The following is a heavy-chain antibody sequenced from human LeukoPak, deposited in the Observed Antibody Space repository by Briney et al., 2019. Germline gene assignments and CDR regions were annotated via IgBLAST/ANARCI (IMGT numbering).Heavy chain of an antibody. J-gene: IGHJ4*02. CDR1: GFTFSTYA. Sequence: GGSLRLSCAASGFTFSTYAMHWVRQAPGKGLEWVAVISSDGRKAYYADSVKDRFTISRDNSKNTLYLQMSRLRAEDTAVYFCAKDSCTSATCYTDKFYFDSWGQGTLVTVSS. V-gene: IGHV3-30*04. D-gene: IGHD2-8*01. CDR2: ISSDGRKA. CDR3: AKDSCTSATCYTDKFYFDS.